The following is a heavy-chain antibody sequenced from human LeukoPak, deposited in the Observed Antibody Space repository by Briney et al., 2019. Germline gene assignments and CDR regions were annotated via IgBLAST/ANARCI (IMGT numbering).Heavy chain of an antibody. D-gene: IGHD6-13*01. J-gene: IGHJ6*02. Sequence: PGGSLRLSCAASGFTFRSNDMNWVRQAPGRGLEWVSSISKSSSTMYYADSVRGRFTISRDNAKNSLFLQMNSLRDEDTAVYYCARDMFSSSWISNHYYGMDVWGQGTTVTVSS. CDR1: GFTFRSND. CDR3: ARDMFSSSWISNHYYGMDV. V-gene: IGHV3-48*02. CDR2: ISKSSSTM.